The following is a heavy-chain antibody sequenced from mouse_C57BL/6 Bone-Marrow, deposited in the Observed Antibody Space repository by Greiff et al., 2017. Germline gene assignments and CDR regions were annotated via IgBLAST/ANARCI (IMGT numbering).Heavy chain of an antibody. CDR3: ARGPLDY. CDR1: GFTFSSYA. CDR2: ISDGGSYP. J-gene: IGHJ4*01. Sequence: EVQLVESGGGLLQPGGSLKLSCASSGFTFSSYAMSWVRQTPDKRLAWVATISDGGSYPYYPDNVKGRFTISRDNAQNHLYLQMSHLKSEDTAMYYCARGPLDYWGQGTSVTVSS. V-gene: IGHV5-4*01.